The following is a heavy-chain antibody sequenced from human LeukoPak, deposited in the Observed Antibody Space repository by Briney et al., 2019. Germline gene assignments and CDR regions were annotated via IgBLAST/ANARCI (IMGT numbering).Heavy chain of an antibody. V-gene: IGHV3-9*01. CDR1: GFTFDDYA. CDR3: TRLLSGTLDY. D-gene: IGHD1-26*01. Sequence: GRSLRLSCAASGFTFDDYAMHWVRQAPGKGLEWVSGISWNSGSIGYADSVKGRFTISRDNAKNSLYLQMNTLKTEDTAVYYCTRLLSGTLDYWGQGTLVTVSS. J-gene: IGHJ4*02. CDR2: ISWNSGSI.